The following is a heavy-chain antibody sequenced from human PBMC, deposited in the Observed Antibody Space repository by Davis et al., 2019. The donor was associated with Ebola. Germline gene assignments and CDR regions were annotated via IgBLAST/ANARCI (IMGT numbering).Heavy chain of an antibody. CDR2: IYPGDSDT. D-gene: IGHD3-10*01. V-gene: IGHV5-51*01. CDR1: GYSFSNYW. J-gene: IGHJ5*02. Sequence: KVSCKGSGYSFSNYWIGWVRQMPGKGLEWMGIIYPGDSDTRYSPSFQGQVTISADKSISTAYLQWSSLKASDTAMYYCARLGYYYGSGSYSNNWFDPWGQGTLVTVSS. CDR3: ARLGYYYGSGSYSNNWFDP.